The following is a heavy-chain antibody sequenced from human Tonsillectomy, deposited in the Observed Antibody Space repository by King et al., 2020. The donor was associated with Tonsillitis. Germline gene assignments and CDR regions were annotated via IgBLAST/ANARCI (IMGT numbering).Heavy chain of an antibody. CDR2: IYYSGTT. CDR1: GGSISSNNYY. CDR3: ARQGDDYVWGSYRFSYYFDY. Sequence: QLQESGPGLVKPSETLSLTCTVSGGSISSNNYYWGWIRQSPGKGLEWIGSIYYSGTTYYNPSLKSRVSISVDTSKNQLSLKLNSVTAADTAVYYCARQGDDYVWGSYRFSYYFDYWGQGTLVTVSS. D-gene: IGHD3-16*02. V-gene: IGHV4-39*01. J-gene: IGHJ4*02.